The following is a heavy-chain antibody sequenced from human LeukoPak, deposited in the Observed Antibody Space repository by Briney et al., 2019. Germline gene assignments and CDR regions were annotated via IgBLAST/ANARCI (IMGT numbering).Heavy chain of an antibody. J-gene: IGHJ4*02. CDR3: ARDDGNWNYDY. CDR1: GFTVSSNY. CDR2: IYSGGST. D-gene: IGHD1-7*01. V-gene: IGHV3-53*01. Sequence: PGGSLRLSCAASGFTVSSNYMSWVRQAPGKGLEWVSVIYSGGSTYYADSVKGRFTISRDNSRNTLYLQMNSLRAEDTAVYYCARDDGNWNYDYWGQGTLVTVSS.